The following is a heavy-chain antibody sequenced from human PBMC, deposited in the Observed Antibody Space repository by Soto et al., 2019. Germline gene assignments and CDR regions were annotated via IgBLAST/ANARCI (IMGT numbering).Heavy chain of an antibody. CDR3: ARDLYYYDSSGYAPTGY. CDR1: GGTFSIYA. V-gene: IGHV1-69*13. D-gene: IGHD3-22*01. CDR2: IIPIFGTA. Sequence: SVKVSCKASGGTFSIYAISWVRQAPGQGLEWMGGIIPIFGTANYAQKFQGRVTITADESTSTAYMELGSLRSEDTAVYYCARDLYYYDSSGYAPTGYWGQGTLVTVS. J-gene: IGHJ4*02.